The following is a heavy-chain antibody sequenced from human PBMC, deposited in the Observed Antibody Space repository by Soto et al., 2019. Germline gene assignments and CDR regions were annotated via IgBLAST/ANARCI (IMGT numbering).Heavy chain of an antibody. Sequence: AGGSLRLSCAPSGFTFSSYVMHWVRQAPGKGLEWVAVVHYDGTKKYYADSVRGRFTISRDNSENILYLQMNSLRPDDTAVYFCARETSYDFWSGPQTMDVWGQGTTVTVS. CDR2: VHYDGTKK. D-gene: IGHD3-3*01. CDR3: ARETSYDFWSGPQTMDV. CDR1: GFTFSSYV. J-gene: IGHJ6*02. V-gene: IGHV3-33*01.